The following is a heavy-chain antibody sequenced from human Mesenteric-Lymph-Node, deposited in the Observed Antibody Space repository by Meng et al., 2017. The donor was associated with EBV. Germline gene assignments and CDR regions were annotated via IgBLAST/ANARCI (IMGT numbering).Heavy chain of an antibody. D-gene: IGHD6-19*01. J-gene: IGHJ4*02. CDR1: GGSMRTSNW. V-gene: IGHV4-4*02. Sequence: QLQLEEAGTRLVNPSETLSLTCPVSGGSMRTSNWWSWVRKPPGKGLEWIGEIYHRGSTNYNPSLTSRVTISVDESKNEFSLSLTSVTSADTAVYFCARVNEGQWLVRGAFDYWGQGTLVTVSS. CDR2: IYHRGST. CDR3: ARVNEGQWLVRGAFDY.